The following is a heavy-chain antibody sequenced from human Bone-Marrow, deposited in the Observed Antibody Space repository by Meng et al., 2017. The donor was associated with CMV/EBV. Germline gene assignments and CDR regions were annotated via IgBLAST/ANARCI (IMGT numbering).Heavy chain of an antibody. CDR1: GGSFSGYY. CDR2: INHSGST. Sequence: TLSLTCAVYGGSFSGYYWSWIRQPPGKGLEWIGEINHSGSTNYNPSLKSRVTISIDTSKNQFSLKLSSVTAADTAVYYYAIVGTTNLLSVLDFWAQGTTVTVSS. D-gene: IGHD1-14*01. CDR3: AIVGTTNLLSVLDF. J-gene: IGHJ6*02. V-gene: IGHV4-34*01.